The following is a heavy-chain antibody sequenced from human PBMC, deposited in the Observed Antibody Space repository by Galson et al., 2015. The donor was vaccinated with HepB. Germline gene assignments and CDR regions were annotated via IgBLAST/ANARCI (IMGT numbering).Heavy chain of an antibody. CDR3: AKDGRPPYDFWSAYYNYYYYYMDV. CDR2: TSWNSSSI. CDR1: GFTFDDYA. D-gene: IGHD3-3*01. Sequence: SLRLSCAASGFTFDDYAMHWVRQAPGKGLEWVSGTSWNSSSIDYADSVKGRFTISRDNAKNSLYLQMNSLRAEDSALYYCAKDGRPPYDFWSAYYNYYYYYMDVWGKGTTVTVSS. V-gene: IGHV3-9*01. J-gene: IGHJ6*03.